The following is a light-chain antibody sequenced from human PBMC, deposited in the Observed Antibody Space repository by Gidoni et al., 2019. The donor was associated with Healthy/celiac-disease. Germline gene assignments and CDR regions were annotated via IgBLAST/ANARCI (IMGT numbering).Light chain of an antibody. V-gene: IGKV3-11*01. CDR2: DAS. J-gene: IGKJ1*01. CDR3: QQRSNWWT. Sequence: EIVLTQSPATLSLSPGERATLSCRASQSVSSYLAWYQQKPGQAPRRLIYDASNRATGIPARFSGSGSGTDFTLTISSLEPEDFAVYYCQQRSNWWTFXQXTKVEIK. CDR1: QSVSSY.